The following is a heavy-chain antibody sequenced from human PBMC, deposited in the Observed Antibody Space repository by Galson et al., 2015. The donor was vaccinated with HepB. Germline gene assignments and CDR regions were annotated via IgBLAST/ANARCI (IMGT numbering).Heavy chain of an antibody. CDR2: INAGNGNT. D-gene: IGHD6-19*01. CDR1: GYTFTSYA. V-gene: IGHV1-3*01. J-gene: IGHJ4*02. CDR3: ARDPDPYSSGWMGFFDY. Sequence: SVKVSCKASGYTFTSYAMRWVRQAPGQRLEWMGWINAGNGNTKYSQKFQGRVTITRGTSASTAYMELSSLRSEDTAVYYCARDPDPYSSGWMGFFDYWGQGTLVTVSS.